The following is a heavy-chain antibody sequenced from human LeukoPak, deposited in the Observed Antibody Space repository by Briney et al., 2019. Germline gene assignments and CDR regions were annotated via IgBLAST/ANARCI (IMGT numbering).Heavy chain of an antibody. CDR3: ARGRIAARARNYYGMDV. CDR1: GYTFTSYG. CDR2: ISAYNGNT. Sequence: APVKVSCKASGYTFTSYGISWVRQAPGQGLEWMGWISAYNGNTNYAQKLQGRVTMTTDTSTSTAYMELRSLRSDDTAVYYCARGRIAARARNYYGMDVWGQGTTVTVSS. V-gene: IGHV1-18*01. J-gene: IGHJ6*02. D-gene: IGHD6-6*01.